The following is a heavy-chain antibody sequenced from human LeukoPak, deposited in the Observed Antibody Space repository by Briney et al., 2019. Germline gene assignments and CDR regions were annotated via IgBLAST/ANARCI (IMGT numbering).Heavy chain of an antibody. Sequence: SETLSLTCAVYGGSLSGYYWTWVRQPPGKGLEWIGEISHSGGANYSPSLKSRVTISLDTSKNQFSLRLTSVTAADTAVYYCARLTWDLPPGGLYYNYYIDVWDKGTTVTVSS. CDR1: GGSLSGYY. J-gene: IGHJ6*03. CDR3: ARLTWDLPPGGLYYNYYIDV. D-gene: IGHD1-26*01. V-gene: IGHV4-34*01. CDR2: ISHSGGA.